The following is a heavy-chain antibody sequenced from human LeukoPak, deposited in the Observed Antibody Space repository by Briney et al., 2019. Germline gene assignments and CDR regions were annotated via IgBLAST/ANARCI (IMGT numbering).Heavy chain of an antibody. CDR1: GFTFSSYS. J-gene: IGHJ3*02. CDR3: AKDAKPYYYDSSGYYYAGAFDI. D-gene: IGHD3-22*01. V-gene: IGHV3-21*04. CDR2: ISSSSSYI. Sequence: GGSLRLSCAASGFTFSSYSMNWVRQAPGKGLEWVSSISSSSSYIYYADSVKGRFTISRDNAKNSLYLQMNSLRAEDTAVYYCAKDAKPYYYDSSGYYYAGAFDIWGQGTMVTVSS.